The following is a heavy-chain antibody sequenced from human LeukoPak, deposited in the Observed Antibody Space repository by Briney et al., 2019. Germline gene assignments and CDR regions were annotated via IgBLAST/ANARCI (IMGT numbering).Heavy chain of an antibody. Sequence: PGGSLRLSCAASGFPFNTYAMSWVRQAPGKGLEWVSSISSSSSYIYYADSVKGRFTISRDNAKNSLYLQMNSLRAEDTAVYYCARARALRYFDWLGETSRDNWFDPWGQGTLVTVSS. J-gene: IGHJ5*02. CDR1: GFPFNTYA. V-gene: IGHV3-21*01. D-gene: IGHD3-9*01. CDR3: ARARALRYFDWLGETSRDNWFDP. CDR2: ISSSSSYI.